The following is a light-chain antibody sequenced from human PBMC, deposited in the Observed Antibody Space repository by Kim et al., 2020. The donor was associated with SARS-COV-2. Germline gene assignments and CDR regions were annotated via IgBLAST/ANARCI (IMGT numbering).Light chain of an antibody. CDR3: QHYHSYPWT. CDR1: QSVQRW. J-gene: IGKJ1*01. Sequence: DIQMTQSPSPLSASVGDRVSITCRASQSVQRWLAWYQQKPGKAPRLLIYKASTLQSGVPSRFSGSESGTEFTLTISNLQPDDSASYYCQHYHSYPWTFGQGTKVDIK. CDR2: KAS. V-gene: IGKV1-5*03.